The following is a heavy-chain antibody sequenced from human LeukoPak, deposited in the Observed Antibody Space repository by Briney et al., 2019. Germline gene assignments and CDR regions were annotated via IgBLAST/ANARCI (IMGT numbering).Heavy chain of an antibody. CDR3: AKEHQYSSGWYLLYYYYYYMDV. V-gene: IGHV3-23*01. Sequence: GGSLRLSCAASGFTFSSYAMSWVRQAPGKGLEWVSAISGSGGSTYYADSVKGRFTISRDNSKNTLYLQMNSLRAEDTAVYYCAKEHQYSSGWYLLYYYYYYMDVWGKGTTVTVSS. D-gene: IGHD6-19*01. CDR1: GFTFSSYA. J-gene: IGHJ6*03. CDR2: ISGSGGST.